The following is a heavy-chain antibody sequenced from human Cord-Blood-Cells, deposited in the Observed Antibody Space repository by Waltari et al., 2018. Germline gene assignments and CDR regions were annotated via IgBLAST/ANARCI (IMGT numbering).Heavy chain of an antibody. V-gene: IGHV4-34*01. CDR1: GGSFTGYY. J-gene: IGHJ4*02. D-gene: IGHD5-12*01. CDR2: INHSGST. Sequence: QVPLQQWGAGLLKPSETLSLPCAVYGGSFTGYYWSSIPHPPGKGLEWIGEINHSGSTNYNPSLKSRVTISVDTSKNQFSLKLSSVTAADTAVYYCARGLRGDRDIVATIDYWGQGTLVTVSS. CDR3: ARGLRGDRDIVATIDY.